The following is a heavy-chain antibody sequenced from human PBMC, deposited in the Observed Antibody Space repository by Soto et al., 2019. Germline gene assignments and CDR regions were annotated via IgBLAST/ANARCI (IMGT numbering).Heavy chain of an antibody. CDR1: GLTSSDYW. J-gene: IGHJ6*03. V-gene: IGHV3-74*01. CDR2: IKRDGSTT. Sequence: EVQLVESGGGLVQPGGSLRLSGAASGLTSSDYWMPWVAKAQGKGLEWVSRIKRDGSTTNYADSVKGRFTISRDNAKNTLYLEMNSLRVEDTADYYCARGAINYYYENVWGKGTTVTVSS. CDR3: ARGAINYYYENV.